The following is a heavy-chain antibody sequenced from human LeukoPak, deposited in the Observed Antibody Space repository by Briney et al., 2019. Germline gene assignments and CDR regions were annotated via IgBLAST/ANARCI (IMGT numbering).Heavy chain of an antibody. J-gene: IGHJ4*02. CDR2: ISGSGGST. D-gene: IGHD3-10*01. CDR1: GFTFSSYG. Sequence: GGSLRLSCAASGFTFSSYGMSWVRQAPGKGLEWVSAISGSGGSTYYADSVKGRFTISRDNSKNTLYLQMNSLRAEDTAVYYCAKEVTMVRGVIIFGYWGQGTLVTVSS. V-gene: IGHV3-23*01. CDR3: AKEVTMVRGVIIFGY.